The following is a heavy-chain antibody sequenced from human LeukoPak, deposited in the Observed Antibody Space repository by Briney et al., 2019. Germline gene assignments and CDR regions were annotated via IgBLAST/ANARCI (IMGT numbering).Heavy chain of an antibody. CDR3: ARRAASSPWNYFEY. CDR1: GYRFTTYW. V-gene: IGHV5-51*01. CDR2: IYPGDSDT. Sequence: GESLKISCKGSGYRFTTYWIGWVRQMPGKGLEWMGIIYPGDSDTRYSPSFQGQVSISADKSFSTAYLQWSSLKASDTAMYYCARRAASSPWNYFEYWGQGTLVTVSS. J-gene: IGHJ4*02. D-gene: IGHD6-25*01.